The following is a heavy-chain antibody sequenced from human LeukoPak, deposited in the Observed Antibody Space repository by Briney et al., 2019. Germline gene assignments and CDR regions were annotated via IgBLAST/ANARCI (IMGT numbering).Heavy chain of an antibody. V-gene: IGHV3-23*01. CDR2: ISGSGGST. CDR3: ANGLSISRLYWFDP. J-gene: IGHJ5*02. CDR1: GFTFSSYA. Sequence: PGGSLRLSCAASGFTFSSYAMSWVRQAPGKGLEWVSAISGSGGSTYYADSVRGRFTISRDNSKNTLYLQMNSLRAEDTAVYYCANGLSISRLYWFDPWGQGTLVTVSS. D-gene: IGHD3-3*02.